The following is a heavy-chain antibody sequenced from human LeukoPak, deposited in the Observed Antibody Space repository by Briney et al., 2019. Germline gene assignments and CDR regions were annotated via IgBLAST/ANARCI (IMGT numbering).Heavy chain of an antibody. J-gene: IGHJ4*02. Sequence: SETLSLTCAVYGGSFSGYYWSWIRQPPGKGLEWIGEINHSGSTNYNPSLKSRVTISVDTSKNQFSLKLSSVTAADTAVYYCARETSGYGSGNYFDYWGQGTLVTVSS. V-gene: IGHV4-34*01. CDR2: INHSGST. CDR1: GGSFSGYY. D-gene: IGHD5-12*01. CDR3: ARETSGYGSGNYFDY.